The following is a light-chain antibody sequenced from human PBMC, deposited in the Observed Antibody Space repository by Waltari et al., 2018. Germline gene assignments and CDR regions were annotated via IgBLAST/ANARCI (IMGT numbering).Light chain of an antibody. CDR2: WAS. Sequence: DIVMTQSPDSLAVSLGERATINCKSSQSVLYSSNNKTYLARDQQKPGQTPNLLIYWASTLESGVPDRFSVSGSGSDFTLTISSLQAEDVAVYYCQQFYSTPRTFGQGTKLEI. CDR3: QQFYSTPRT. J-gene: IGKJ2*02. CDR1: QSVLYSSNNKTY. V-gene: IGKV4-1*01.